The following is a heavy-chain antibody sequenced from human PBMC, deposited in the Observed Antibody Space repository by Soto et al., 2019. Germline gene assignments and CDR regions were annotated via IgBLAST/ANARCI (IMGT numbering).Heavy chain of an antibody. CDR1: GGSIGSSAYY. CDR3: SRRAPEGFDP. J-gene: IGHJ5*02. CDR2: INHSGNT. Sequence: SETLSLTCAVSGGSIGSSAYYWGWIRQAPGKGLEWIGSINHSGNTYLSPSLKDRVTMSVDTSKNSFSLKLRSATAADTGLYYCSRRAPEGFDPWGQGTLVTVSS. V-gene: IGHV4-39*01.